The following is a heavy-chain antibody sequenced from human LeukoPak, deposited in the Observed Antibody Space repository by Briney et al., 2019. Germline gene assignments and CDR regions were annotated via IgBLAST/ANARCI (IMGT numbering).Heavy chain of an antibody. CDR2: IYYSGST. D-gene: IGHD1-26*01. V-gene: IGHV4-39*02. J-gene: IGHJ4*02. Sequence: SETLSLTCGVSGGSISSSSYYWAWIRQPPGKGLQWIGSIYYSGSTYYSPSLKSRVTISVDTSKNHFSLKLNSVTAADTAVYYCARASGTYYEDFDYWGQGTLVTVSS. CDR3: ARASGTYYEDFDY. CDR1: GGSISSSSYY.